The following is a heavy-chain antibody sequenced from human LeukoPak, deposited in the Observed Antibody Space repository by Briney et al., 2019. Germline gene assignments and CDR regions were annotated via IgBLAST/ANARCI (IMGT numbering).Heavy chain of an antibody. CDR3: ARSSTIAAAGTGLDY. Sequence: VASVKVSCKASGFTFTNYGVSWVRQAPGQGLEWMGWISAYNGNTNYAQKLQGRVTMTTDTSTSTAYMELRSLRSDDTAVYYCARSSTIAAAGTGLDYWGQGTLVTVSS. J-gene: IGHJ4*02. CDR2: ISAYNGNT. D-gene: IGHD6-13*01. CDR1: GFTFTNYG. V-gene: IGHV1-18*01.